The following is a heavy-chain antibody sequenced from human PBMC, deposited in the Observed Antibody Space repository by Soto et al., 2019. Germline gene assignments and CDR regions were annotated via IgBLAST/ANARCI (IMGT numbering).Heavy chain of an antibody. CDR1: GYTFANYA. V-gene: IGHV1-3*01. CDR3: VRSPPPLGRFDS. CDR2: INGGSGST. J-gene: IGHJ5*01. Sequence: QLVQSGAEVKKPGASVKVSCKASGYTFANYAMQWVRQAPGQRLEWMGWINGGSGSTRYSQNFQGRLTITRDSSANTVYMELSSLRSGDTAIYYCVRSPPPLGRFDSWGQGTLVTVSS.